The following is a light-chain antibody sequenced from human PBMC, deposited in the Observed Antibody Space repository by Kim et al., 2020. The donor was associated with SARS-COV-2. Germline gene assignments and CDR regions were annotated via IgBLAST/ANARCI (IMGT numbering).Light chain of an antibody. CDR2: GKN. CDR1: SLRRYY. Sequence: SSELTQDPAVSVALGQTVRITCQGDSLRRYYASWYQQKPGQAPVLVIYGKNNRPSGIADRFSGSSSGNTASLTITGAQAEEEADYYCQSRDSSDTVVFGGGTQPTVL. V-gene: IGLV3-19*01. J-gene: IGLJ2*01. CDR3: QSRDSSDTVV.